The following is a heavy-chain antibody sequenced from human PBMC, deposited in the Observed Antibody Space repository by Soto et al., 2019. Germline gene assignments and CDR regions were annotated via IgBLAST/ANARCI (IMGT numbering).Heavy chain of an antibody. J-gene: IGHJ3*02. CDR3: AKATATGGGAFDI. CDR1: GFTFSSYD. CDR2: ILVGGST. D-gene: IGHD2-8*02. Sequence: VGSLILSCAASGFTFSSYDMSWVRQAPGKGLEWVSTILVGGSTHYPDSVKGRFTISRDNSKNTVFLQMNSLTAGDTAVYYCAKATATGGGAFDICGQGTMVTVSS. V-gene: IGHV3-23*01.